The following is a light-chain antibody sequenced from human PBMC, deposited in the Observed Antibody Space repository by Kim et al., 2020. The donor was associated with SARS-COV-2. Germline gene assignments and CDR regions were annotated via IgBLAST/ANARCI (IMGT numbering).Light chain of an antibody. CDR1: QSVSSTY. V-gene: IGKV3-20*01. J-gene: IGKJ2*01. CDR3: HQYDNSPDT. Sequence: SPGERATLSCRASQSVSSTYLAWYQQKPGQATRLLIQGTSIRATGIPDRFSGRGSGTDFTHTISRVEPEDFAVYYCHQYDNSPDTFGQGTKVDIK. CDR2: GTS.